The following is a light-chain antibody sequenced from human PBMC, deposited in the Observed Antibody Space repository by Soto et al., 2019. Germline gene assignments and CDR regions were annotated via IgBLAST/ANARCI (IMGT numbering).Light chain of an antibody. V-gene: IGKV1-39*01. CDR2: AAS. J-gene: IGKJ1*01. Sequence: DIQLTQSPSSLSVSVGDRVSISCRASQSISNYLNWYQQKPGKAPKVLIFAASRLQSGVPSRFSGSGSGTDFTLTISSLQPEDFATYYCQQSYSRTFGQGTKVEI. CDR3: QQSYSRT. CDR1: QSISNY.